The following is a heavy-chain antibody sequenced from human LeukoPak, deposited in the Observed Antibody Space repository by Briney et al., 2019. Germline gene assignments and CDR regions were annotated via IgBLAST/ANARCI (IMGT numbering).Heavy chain of an antibody. CDR3: ARGPSDYCSGGSCYKVGFDY. CDR2: IIPILGIA. CDR1: GGTFSNYA. V-gene: IGHV1-69*04. J-gene: IGHJ4*02. D-gene: IGHD2-15*01. Sequence: SVKVSCKASGGTFSNYAISWVRQAPGQGLEWMGRIIPILGIANYAQKFQGRVTITADKSTSTAYMELSSLRPEDTAVYYCARGPSDYCSGGSCYKVGFDYWGQGTLVTVSS.